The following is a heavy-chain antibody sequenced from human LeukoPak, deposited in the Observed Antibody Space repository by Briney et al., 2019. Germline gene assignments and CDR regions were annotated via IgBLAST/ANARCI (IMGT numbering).Heavy chain of an antibody. CDR1: GFTFSSYA. Sequence: PGGSLRLSCAASGFTFSSYAMHWVRQAPGKGLEWVAVISYDGSNKYYADSVKGRFTISRDNSKNTLYLQMNSLRAEDTAVYYCARVSYYYGSGSYQGYFDYWGQETLVTVSS. CDR2: ISYDGSNK. CDR3: ARVSYYYGSGSYQGYFDY. J-gene: IGHJ4*02. D-gene: IGHD3-10*01. V-gene: IGHV3-30*07.